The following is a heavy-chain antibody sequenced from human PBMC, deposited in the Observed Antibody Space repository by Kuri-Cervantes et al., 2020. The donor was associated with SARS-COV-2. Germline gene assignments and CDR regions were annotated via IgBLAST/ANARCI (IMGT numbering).Heavy chain of an antibody. J-gene: IGHJ6*03. CDR3: ARHSAYYDILTGYYWYYMDV. V-gene: IGHV3-66*03. CDR2: IYSCGST. CDR1: GFTVSSNY. D-gene: IGHD3-9*01. Sequence: GGSLRLSCAASGFTVSSNYMSWVRQAPGKGLEWVSVIYSCGSTYYADSVKGRFTISRDNSKNTLYLQMNSLRAEDTAVYYCARHSAYYDILTGYYWYYMDVWGKGPTVTVSS.